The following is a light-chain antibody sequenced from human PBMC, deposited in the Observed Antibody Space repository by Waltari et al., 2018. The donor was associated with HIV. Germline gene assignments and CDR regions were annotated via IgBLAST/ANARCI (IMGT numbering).Light chain of an antibody. J-gene: IGLJ2*01. CDR3: SSYTSSNTLI. CDR1: SNDIGGYNF. Sequence: QSALTQPASVSGSPGQSITISCTGTSNDIGGYNFVSWYQHHPGKAPKLMISEVSKRPAGVSDGFSGSKSGNTASLTISGLQAEDEADYYCSSYTSSNTLIFGGGTRLTVL. V-gene: IGLV2-14*01. CDR2: EVS.